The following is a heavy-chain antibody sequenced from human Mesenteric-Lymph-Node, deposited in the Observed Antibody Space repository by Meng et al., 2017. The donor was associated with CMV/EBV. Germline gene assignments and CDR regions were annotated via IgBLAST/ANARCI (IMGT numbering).Heavy chain of an antibody. D-gene: IGHD7-27*01. V-gene: IGHV6-1*01. Sequence: SGDSVSSDSATWNWLRQSASRGLEWLGRTYYRSKWYNDYALSVKSRVIINPDTSKNQFSLQLSSVTPEDTAVYYCARAANWGAIDYWGQGTLVTVSS. CDR1: GDSVSSDSAT. CDR2: TYYRSKWYN. J-gene: IGHJ4*02. CDR3: ARAANWGAIDY.